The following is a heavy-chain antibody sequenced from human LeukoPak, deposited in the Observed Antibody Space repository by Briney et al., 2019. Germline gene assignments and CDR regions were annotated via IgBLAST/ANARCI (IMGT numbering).Heavy chain of an antibody. CDR3: AEVEMATPGGWFDP. Sequence: GGSLRLSCAASGFTFSSYSMNWVRQAPGEGLEWVANIKQDGSEKYYVDSVKGRFTISRDNAKNSLYLQMNSLRAEDTAVYYCAEVEMATPGGWFDPWGQGTLVTVSS. V-gene: IGHV3-7*03. J-gene: IGHJ5*02. CDR1: GFTFSSYS. CDR2: IKQDGSEK. D-gene: IGHD5-24*01.